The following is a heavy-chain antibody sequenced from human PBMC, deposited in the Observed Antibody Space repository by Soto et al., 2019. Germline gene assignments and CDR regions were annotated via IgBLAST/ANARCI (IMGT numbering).Heavy chain of an antibody. Sequence: SETLSLTCTVSGGSISSYYWSWIRQPPGKGLEWIGYIYYSGSTNYNPSLKSRVTISVDTSKNQFSLKLSSVTAADTAVYYCARSYSYHYGSGSYYNAGYYYGMDVWGQGTLVTVSS. J-gene: IGHJ6*02. D-gene: IGHD3-10*01. V-gene: IGHV4-59*08. CDR1: GGSISSYY. CDR2: IYYSGST. CDR3: ARSYSYHYGSGSYYNAGYYYGMDV.